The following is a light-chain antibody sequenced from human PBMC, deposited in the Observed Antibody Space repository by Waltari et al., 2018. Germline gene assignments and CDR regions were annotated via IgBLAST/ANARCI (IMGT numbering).Light chain of an antibody. Sequence: EIVLTQSPGTLSLSPGERVTLSCRASQSVSSSYLAWYQQNPGQAPRLLIYGASSRATGIPDRFSGSGSGTDFTLTISRLEPEDFAVYYCQQYGRSWNTFGQGTKLEIK. J-gene: IGKJ2*01. CDR1: QSVSSSY. CDR2: GAS. CDR3: QQYGRSWNT. V-gene: IGKV3-20*01.